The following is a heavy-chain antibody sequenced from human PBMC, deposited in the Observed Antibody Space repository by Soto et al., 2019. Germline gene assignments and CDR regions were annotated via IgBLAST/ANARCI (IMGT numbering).Heavy chain of an antibody. CDR3: ARDGVVPAAMREICDWLGMDV. V-gene: IGHV1-69*01. CDR1: GGTFSSYA. Sequence: QVQLVQSGAEVKKPGSSVKVSCKASGGTFSSYAISWVRQAPGQGLEWMGGIIPIFGTANYAQKFQGRVTITADESTSTAYMELSSLRSEDTAVYYCARDGVVPAAMREICDWLGMDVWGQGTTVTVSS. CDR2: IIPIFGTA. J-gene: IGHJ6*02. D-gene: IGHD2-2*01.